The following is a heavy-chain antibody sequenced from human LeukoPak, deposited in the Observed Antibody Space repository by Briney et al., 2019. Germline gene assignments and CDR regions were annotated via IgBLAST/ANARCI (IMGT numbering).Heavy chain of an antibody. CDR3: ARDPSITMVRENLFDY. CDR1: GFTFSSYG. D-gene: IGHD3-10*01. V-gene: IGHV3-33*01. CDR2: ILYDGSNK. Sequence: GGSLRLSCAASGFTFSSYGMHWVRQAPGKGLQWVAVILYDGSNKYYADSVKGRFTISRDNSKNTLYLQMNSLRAEDTAVYYCARDPSITMVRENLFDYWGQGTLVTVSS. J-gene: IGHJ4*02.